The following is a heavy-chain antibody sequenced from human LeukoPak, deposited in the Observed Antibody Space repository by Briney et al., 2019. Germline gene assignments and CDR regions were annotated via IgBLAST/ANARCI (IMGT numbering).Heavy chain of an antibody. CDR1: GFSFSNHG. Sequence: GGSLRLSCAASGFSFSNHGIHWVRQAPGKGLEWVSLIWYDGSNKYYADSVKGRFTISRDNAKNSLYLQMNSLRAEDTAVYYCARGADIVVVPAASYYYYGMDVWGQGTTVTVSS. V-gene: IGHV3-33*01. J-gene: IGHJ6*02. D-gene: IGHD2-2*01. CDR2: IWYDGSNK. CDR3: ARGADIVVVPAASYYYYGMDV.